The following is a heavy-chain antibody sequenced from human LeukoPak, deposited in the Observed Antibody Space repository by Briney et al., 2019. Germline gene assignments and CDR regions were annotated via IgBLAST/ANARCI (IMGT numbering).Heavy chain of an antibody. J-gene: IGHJ3*02. D-gene: IGHD2-21*02. CDR1: SGSISSGTYY. CDR3: ARRRRTAIYWPTRTPSDAFDI. V-gene: IGHV4-61*09. CDR2: INHSGST. Sequence: MSSQTLSLTCTVSSGSISSGTYYWSWIRQPAGKGLEWIGEINHSGSTNYNPSLKSRVTISVDTSKNQFSLKLSSVTAADTAVYYCARRRRTAIYWPTRTPSDAFDIWGQGTMVTVSS.